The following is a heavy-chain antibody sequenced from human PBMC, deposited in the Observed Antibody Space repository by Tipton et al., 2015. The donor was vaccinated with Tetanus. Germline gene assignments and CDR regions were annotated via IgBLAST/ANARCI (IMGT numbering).Heavy chain of an antibody. CDR3: ARDYFGSGSNYYFDY. Sequence: QSGAEVKEPGASVKVSCKASGYTFTRYGLTWVRQAPGQGPEWMGWISGYNGNTNYAPKFQGRVTMTTDTTTNTAYMELRSLRSDDTAVYYCARDYFGSGSNYYFDYWGQGSQVGVSS. CDR1: GYTFTRYG. CDR2: ISGYNGNT. D-gene: IGHD3-10*01. V-gene: IGHV1-18*01. J-gene: IGHJ4*02.